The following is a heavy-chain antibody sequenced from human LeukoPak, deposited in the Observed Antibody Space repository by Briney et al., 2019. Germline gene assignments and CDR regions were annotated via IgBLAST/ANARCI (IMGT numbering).Heavy chain of an antibody. Sequence: SQTLSLTCTVSGGSISSGSYYWSWIRQPAGKGLEWIGRIYTSGSTNYNPSLKSRVTISVDTSKNQFSLKLSSVTAADTAVYYCARTIGGGYDYDCWGQGTLVTVSS. J-gene: IGHJ4*02. D-gene: IGHD5-12*01. CDR1: GGSISSGSYY. CDR3: ARTIGGGYDYDC. V-gene: IGHV4-61*02. CDR2: IYTSGST.